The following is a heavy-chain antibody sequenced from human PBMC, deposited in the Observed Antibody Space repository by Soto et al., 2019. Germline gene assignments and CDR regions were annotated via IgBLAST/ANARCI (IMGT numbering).Heavy chain of an antibody. CDR3: AKGPLGRDYEGFDY. Sequence: GASVKVSCKASGYTFTSHHIHWVRLAPGQGLEWMGIINLNDGGTLYAQQFQGRFTISRDNSKNTLYLQMNSLRAEDTAVYYCAKGPLGRDYEGFDYWGQGTLVTVSS. V-gene: IGHV1-46*01. J-gene: IGHJ4*02. CDR1: GYTFTSHH. D-gene: IGHD4-17*01. CDR2: INLNDGGT.